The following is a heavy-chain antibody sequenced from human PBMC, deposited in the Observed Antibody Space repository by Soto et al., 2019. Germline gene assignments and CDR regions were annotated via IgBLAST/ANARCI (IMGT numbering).Heavy chain of an antibody. CDR2: IRSKAYGGTT. CDR3: TRDPIVDYGDYALSY. D-gene: IGHD4-17*01. V-gene: IGHV3-49*03. CDR1: GFTFGDYA. Sequence: GGSLRLSCTASGFTFGDYAMNWFRQAPGKGLEWVGFIRSKAYGGTTEYAASVKGRFTISRDDSKSIAYLQMNSLKTEDTAVYYCTRDPIVDYGDYALSYWGQGTLVTVSS. J-gene: IGHJ4*02.